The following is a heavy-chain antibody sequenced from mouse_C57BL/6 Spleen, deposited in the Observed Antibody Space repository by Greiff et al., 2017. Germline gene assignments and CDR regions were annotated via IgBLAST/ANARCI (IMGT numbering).Heavy chain of an antibody. V-gene: IGHV1-82*01. CDR2: IYPGDGDT. CDR3: ARAVITTVRDYFDY. D-gene: IGHD1-1*01. Sequence: QVQLKESGPELVKPGASVKISCKASGYAFSSSWMNWVKQRPGKGLEWIGRIYPGDGDTNYNGKFKGKATLTADKSSSTAYMQLSSLTSEDSAVYFCARAVITTVRDYFDYWGQGTTLTVSA. J-gene: IGHJ2*01. CDR1: GYAFSSSW.